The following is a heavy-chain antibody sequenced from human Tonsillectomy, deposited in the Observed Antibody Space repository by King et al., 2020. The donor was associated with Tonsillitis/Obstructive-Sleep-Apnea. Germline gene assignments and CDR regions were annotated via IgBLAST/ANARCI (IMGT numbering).Heavy chain of an antibody. V-gene: IGHV3-11*05. J-gene: IGHJ4*02. CDR3: VPGGWELP. D-gene: IGHD1-26*01. CDR1: GFAFIDYY. CDR2: ISSTIVHI. Sequence: VQLVESGGGLVKPGGSLRLSCAASGFAFIDYYMNWIRQAPGKGLDGISYISSTIVHINYSDSVKGRFTVARDNARNSLFLVMSCLRAEDTAVYYCVPGGWELPWGQGTLVTVSS.